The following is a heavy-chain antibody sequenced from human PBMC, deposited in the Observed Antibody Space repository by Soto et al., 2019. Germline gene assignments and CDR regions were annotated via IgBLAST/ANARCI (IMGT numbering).Heavy chain of an antibody. CDR1: GGTFSRHS. Sequence: QVQLVQSGAEVRKPGSSVKVSCKASGGTFSRHSVSWVRQAPGQGLEWMGGIIPIFGTANHAQKFQGRVTIIADESTSTVYMELGSLRSEDTAIYYCARGWGYETTDYYFAYWGQGTLVIVSS. V-gene: IGHV1-69*01. CDR2: IIPIFGTA. D-gene: IGHD3-9*01. CDR3: ARGWGYETTDYYFAY. J-gene: IGHJ4*02.